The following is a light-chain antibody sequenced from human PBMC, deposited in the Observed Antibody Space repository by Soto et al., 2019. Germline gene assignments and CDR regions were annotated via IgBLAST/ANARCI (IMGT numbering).Light chain of an antibody. CDR3: QQSYGIPLT. Sequence: DIQMTQSPPSLSASVGDRVTITCRASQTISNYLNWYQQKPGKAPKLLIHAASSLQSGVPSRFSGSGSGTDFSLTINSLQPEDFATYYCQQSYGIPLTFGGGTKVDIK. V-gene: IGKV1-39*01. CDR1: QTISNY. CDR2: AAS. J-gene: IGKJ4*01.